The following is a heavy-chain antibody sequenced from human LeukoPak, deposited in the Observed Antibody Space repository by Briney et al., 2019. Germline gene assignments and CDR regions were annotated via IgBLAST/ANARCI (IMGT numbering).Heavy chain of an antibody. J-gene: IGHJ4*02. CDR1: GYSISSGYY. V-gene: IGHV4-38-2*02. CDR3: ARRRTNWNPFDY. CDR2: IYHSGST. Sequence: PSETLSLTCTVSGYSISSGYYWGWIRQPPGKGLEWIGSIYHSGSTNYNPSLKSRVTISVDTSKNQSSLKLSSVTAADTAVYYCARRRTNWNPFDYWGQGTLVTVSS. D-gene: IGHD1-1*01.